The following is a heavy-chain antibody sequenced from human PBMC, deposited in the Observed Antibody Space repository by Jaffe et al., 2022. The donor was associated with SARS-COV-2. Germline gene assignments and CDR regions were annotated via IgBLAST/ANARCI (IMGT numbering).Heavy chain of an antibody. D-gene: IGHD3-22*01. J-gene: IGHJ4*02. CDR1: GFTFDDYT. CDR2: ISWDGGST. CDR3: ARDRGYYDGGVPYYFDY. Sequence: EVQLVESGGVVVQPGGSLRLSCAASGFTFDDYTMHWVRQAPGKGLEWVSLISWDGGSTYYADSVKGRFTISRDNSKNSLYLQMNSLRTEDTALYYCARDRGYYDGGVPYYFDYWGQGTLVTVSS. V-gene: IGHV3-43*01.